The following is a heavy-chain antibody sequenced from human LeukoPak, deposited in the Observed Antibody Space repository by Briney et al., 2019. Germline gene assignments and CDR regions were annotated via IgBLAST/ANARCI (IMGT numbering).Heavy chain of an antibody. CDR2: ISSSSSYI. CDR1: GFTVSSNY. Sequence: GGSLRLSCAASGFTVSSNYMSWVRQAPGKGLEWVSSISSSSSYIYYADSVKGRFTISRDNAKNSLYLQMNSLRAEDTAVYYCATIPRIAARSDFDYWGQGTLVTVSS. CDR3: ATIPRIAARSDFDY. D-gene: IGHD6-6*01. J-gene: IGHJ4*02. V-gene: IGHV3-21*01.